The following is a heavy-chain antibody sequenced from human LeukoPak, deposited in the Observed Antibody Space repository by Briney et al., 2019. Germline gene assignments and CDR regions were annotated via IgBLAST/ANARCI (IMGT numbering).Heavy chain of an antibody. CDR3: ARGRELWFGELLGWYFDY. V-gene: IGHV3-7*01. Sequence: GGSLRLSCAASGFTFSSYWMSWVRQAPGKGLEWVANIKQDGSEKYYVDFVKGRFTISRDNAKNSLYLQMSSLRAEDTAVYYCARGRELWFGELLGWYFDYWGQGTLATVSS. J-gene: IGHJ4*02. D-gene: IGHD3-10*01. CDR2: IKQDGSEK. CDR1: GFTFSSYW.